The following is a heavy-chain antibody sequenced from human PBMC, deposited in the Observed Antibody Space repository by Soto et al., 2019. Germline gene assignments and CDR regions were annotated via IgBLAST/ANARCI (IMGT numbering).Heavy chain of an antibody. J-gene: IGHJ5*02. D-gene: IGHD3-16*02. CDR3: AGSGTSRYNWFDP. CDR1: GGTFSNYP. CDR2: FIPIFGTS. Sequence: QVQLVQSGAEVKRPGSSVKVSCKASGGTFSNYPISWVRQAPGQGLEWMGGFIPIFGTSSYAEMFQDRVTMTADDSTNTAYMELSNLTHDDAAGYYCAGSGTSRYNWFDPWGQGTLVTVSS. V-gene: IGHV1-69*12.